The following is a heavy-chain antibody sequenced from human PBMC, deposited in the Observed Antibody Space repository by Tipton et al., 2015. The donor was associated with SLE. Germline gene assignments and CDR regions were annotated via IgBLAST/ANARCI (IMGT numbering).Heavy chain of an antibody. CDR2: IYHSGST. D-gene: IGHD3-22*01. Sequence: TLSLTCTVSGGSISSYYWGWIRQPPGKGLEWIGGIYHSGSTYYNPSLKSRVTISVDTSKNQFSLKLSSVTAADTAVYYCARDHYYDSSGYYHDAFDIWGQGTMVTVSS. CDR3: ARDHYYDSSGYYHDAFDI. V-gene: IGHV4-38-2*02. CDR1: GGSISSYY. J-gene: IGHJ3*02.